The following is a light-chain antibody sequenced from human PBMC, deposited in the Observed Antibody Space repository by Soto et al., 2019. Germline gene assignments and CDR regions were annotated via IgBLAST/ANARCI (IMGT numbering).Light chain of an antibody. J-gene: IGKJ2*01. V-gene: IGKV3-15*01. CDR1: QSVSSN. Sequence: EIVMTQSPATLSVSPGERATLSCRASQSVSSNLAWYQQKPGQAPRLLIYGASTRATGIPARFSGSGSGTDFTLTISSLQSEDSAVYYCQQYNNWPPMYTFGQGTKLEI. CDR2: GAS. CDR3: QQYNNWPPMYT.